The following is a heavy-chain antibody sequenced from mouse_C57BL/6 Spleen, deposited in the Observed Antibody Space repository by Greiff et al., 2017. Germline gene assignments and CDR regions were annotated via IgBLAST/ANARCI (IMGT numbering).Heavy chain of an antibody. Sequence: QVQLQQSGAELVRPGASVKLSCKASGYTFTDYYINWVKQRPGQGLEWIARIYPGSGNTYYNEKFKGKATLTAEKSSSTAYMQLSSLTSEDSAVYFCARRGLAQANYAMDYWGQGTSVTVAS. CDR2: IYPGSGNT. J-gene: IGHJ4*01. V-gene: IGHV1-76*01. D-gene: IGHD3-2*02. CDR1: GYTFTDYY. CDR3: ARRGLAQANYAMDY.